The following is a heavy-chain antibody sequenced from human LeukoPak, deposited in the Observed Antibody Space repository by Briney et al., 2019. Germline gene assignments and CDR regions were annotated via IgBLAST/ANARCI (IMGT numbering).Heavy chain of an antibody. CDR2: ISSSGSII. J-gene: IGHJ4*02. D-gene: IGHD3-10*01. V-gene: IGHV3-48*03. CDR1: GFTFSSYE. Sequence: GGSLRLSCAVSGFTFSSYEMHWVRQAPGKGLEWVSYISSSGSIIYYADSVKARLTISRENAKNSLYLQMNSLRAEDTAVYYCAKDMPPYYYSSGEAFGGQGTLVTVSS. CDR3: AKDMPPYYYSSGEAF.